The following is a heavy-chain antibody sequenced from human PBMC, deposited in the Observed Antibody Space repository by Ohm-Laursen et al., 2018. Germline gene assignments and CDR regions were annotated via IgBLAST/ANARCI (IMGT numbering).Heavy chain of an antibody. CDR1: GFTFSSYA. CDR3: ARDVVVVAATYLSY. D-gene: IGHD2-15*01. Sequence: GSLRLSCAASGFTFSSYAMSWVRQAPGKGLEWVSAISGSGGSTYYADSVKGRFTISRDNSKNTLYLQMNSLRAEDTAVYYCARDVVVVAATYLSYWGQGALVTVSS. J-gene: IGHJ4*02. V-gene: IGHV3-23*01. CDR2: ISGSGGST.